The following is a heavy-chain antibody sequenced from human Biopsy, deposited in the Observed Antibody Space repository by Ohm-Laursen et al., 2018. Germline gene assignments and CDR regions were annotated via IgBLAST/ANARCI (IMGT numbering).Heavy chain of an antibody. CDR1: GFTFSDYA. Sequence: SLRLSCTASGFTFSDYAMSWVRQAPGKGLGWVAVVYGGGFGTYYADSVKGRFSISRDNSENTLYLHMNSLRAEDTAVYFCAKFEGDPTPSYYFDYWGQGTLVTVSS. V-gene: IGHV3-23*01. CDR3: AKFEGDPTPSYYFDY. J-gene: IGHJ4*02. CDR2: VYGGGFGT. D-gene: IGHD3-10*01.